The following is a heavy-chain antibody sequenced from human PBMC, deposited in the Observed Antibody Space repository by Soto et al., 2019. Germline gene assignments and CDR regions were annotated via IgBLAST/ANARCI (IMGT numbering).Heavy chain of an antibody. CDR1: VVSVIDNS. CDR3: EKISRITLFGGGWLET. Sequence: SATXSLTCSVSVVSVIDNSLVWIRHPPGKGLEFIGEINHRGQSNYKPSLRSRTIISVDRSNNQVSLNLTSVTAADTAVYYCEKISRITLFGGGWLETWGQGPLVNVS. CDR2: INHRGQS. V-gene: IGHV4-34*01. J-gene: IGHJ4*01. D-gene: IGHD3-3*01.